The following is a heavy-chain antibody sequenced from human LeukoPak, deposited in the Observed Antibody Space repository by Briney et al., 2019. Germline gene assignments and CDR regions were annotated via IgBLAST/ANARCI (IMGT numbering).Heavy chain of an antibody. D-gene: IGHD1-20*01. V-gene: IGHV1-69*05. CDR3: ARDLGIPGTYDNYCFAY. Sequence: SVKDSCKASGGTFSSYAISWVRQAPGQGLQWMGRFIPIFGTANYAQKFQGRVSITTDESTSTAYMQLSSLRSEDTAVYYCARDLGIPGTYDNYCFAYWAREPWSPSPQ. CDR1: GGTFSSYA. J-gene: IGHJ4*02. CDR2: FIPIFGTA.